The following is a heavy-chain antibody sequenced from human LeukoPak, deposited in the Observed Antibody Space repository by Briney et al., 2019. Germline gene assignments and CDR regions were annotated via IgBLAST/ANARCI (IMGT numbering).Heavy chain of an antibody. J-gene: IGHJ4*02. V-gene: IGHV3-7*01. Sequence: GGSLRLSCAASGFTFSSYWMSWVRQAPGKGLEWVANIKQDGSEKYYVDSVKGRFAISRDNAKNSLYLQMSSLRAEDTAVYYCAREQAVAGDYFDYWGQGTLVTVSS. CDR3: AREQAVAGDYFDY. CDR2: IKQDGSEK. CDR1: GFTFSSYW. D-gene: IGHD6-19*01.